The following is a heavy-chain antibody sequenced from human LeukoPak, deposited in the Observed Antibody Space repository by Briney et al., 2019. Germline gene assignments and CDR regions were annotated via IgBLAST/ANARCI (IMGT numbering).Heavy chain of an antibody. J-gene: IGHJ4*02. CDR2: IRSEASSYAT. V-gene: IGHV3-73*01. CDR3: TSGLSVRRSNNTPVDY. CDR1: GFTFNSYG. D-gene: IGHD1-1*01. Sequence: GGSLRLSCAASGFTFNSYGMSWVRQAPGKGLEWVGRIRSEASSYATVYAASVKGRFTISRDDSKNTAYLQMNSLKTEDTAVYYCTSGLSVRRSNNTPVDYWGQGTLVTVSS.